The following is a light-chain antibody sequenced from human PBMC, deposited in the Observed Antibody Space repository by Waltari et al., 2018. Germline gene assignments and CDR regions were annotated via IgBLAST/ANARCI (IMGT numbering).Light chain of an antibody. CDR1: TSDIGSNT. V-gene: IGLV1-44*01. J-gene: IGLJ1*01. Sequence: QSVLSQPPSASGTPGQRVTISCSGSTSDIGSNTVNWHQQRPGAAPKLLIYKNDQRPAGVPDRFSGSKSGTSASLAISGLQSEDEADYYCAAWDDSLNGYVFGNGTRVTVL. CDR2: KND. CDR3: AAWDDSLNGYV.